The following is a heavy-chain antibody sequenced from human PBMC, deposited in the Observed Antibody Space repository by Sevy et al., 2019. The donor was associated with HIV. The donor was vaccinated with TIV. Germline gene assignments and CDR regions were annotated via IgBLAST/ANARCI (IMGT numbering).Heavy chain of an antibody. V-gene: IGHV3-15*01. Sequence: GGSLRLSCAASGFTFSNAWMSWVRQAPGKGLEWVGRIKSKTDGGTTDYAAPVKGRFTISRDDSKNTLYLQMNSLKTEDTAVYYCTTGRVVPAASSATDEDAFDIWGQGTMVTVSS. D-gene: IGHD2-2*01. J-gene: IGHJ3*02. CDR1: GFTFSNAW. CDR3: TTGRVVPAASSATDEDAFDI. CDR2: IKSKTDGGTT.